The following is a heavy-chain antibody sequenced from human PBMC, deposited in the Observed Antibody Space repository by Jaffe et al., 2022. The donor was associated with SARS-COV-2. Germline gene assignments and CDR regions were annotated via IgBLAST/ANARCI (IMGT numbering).Heavy chain of an antibody. V-gene: IGHV1-2*02. CDR1: GYTFIHYY. Sequence: QVQLVQSGAEVRKPGASVKVSCKASGYTFIHYYIHWVRQAPGQGLEWMGWINPNAGNTNYAQKFQGRVTMTRDTSVSTAYMELSSLRSDDTAVYYCEAYSPNSPFDYWGQGTLVTVSS. CDR2: INPNAGNT. CDR3: EAYSPNSPFDY. D-gene: IGHD2-21*01. J-gene: IGHJ4*02.